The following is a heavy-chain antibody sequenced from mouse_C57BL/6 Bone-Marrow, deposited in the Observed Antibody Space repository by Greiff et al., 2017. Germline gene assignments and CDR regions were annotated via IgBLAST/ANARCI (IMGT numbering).Heavy chain of an antibody. Sequence: KESCKASGYTFTSYWMHWVKQRPGQGLEWIGRIHPSDSDTNYNQKFKGKATLTVDKSSSTAYMQLSSLTSEDSAVYYCDIIYGSSRGWYFDVWGTGTTVTVSS. CDR1: GYTFTSYW. J-gene: IGHJ1*03. CDR2: IHPSDSDT. V-gene: IGHV1-74*01. D-gene: IGHD1-1*01. CDR3: DIIYGSSRGWYFDV.